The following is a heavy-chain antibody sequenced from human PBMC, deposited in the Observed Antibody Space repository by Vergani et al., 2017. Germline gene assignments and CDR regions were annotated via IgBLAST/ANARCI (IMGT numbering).Heavy chain of an antibody. CDR3: ARDQRHYYDSSGSFDY. J-gene: IGHJ4*02. D-gene: IGHD3-22*01. V-gene: IGHV3-9*01. CDR2: ISWNSGSI. CDR1: GFTFDDYA. Sequence: EVQLVESGGGLVQPGRSLRLSCAASGFTFDDYAMHWVRQAPGKGLEWVSGISWNSGSIGYADSVKGRFTISRDNAKNSLYLQMNSLRAEDTALYYCARDQRHYYDSSGSFDYWGQGTLVTVSS.